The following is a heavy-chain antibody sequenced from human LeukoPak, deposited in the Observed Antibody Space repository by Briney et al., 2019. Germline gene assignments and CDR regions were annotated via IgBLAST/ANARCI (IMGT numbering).Heavy chain of an antibody. D-gene: IGHD2-2*01. J-gene: IGHJ4*02. Sequence: PGGSLRLSCAASGFTFSNAWMSWVRQAPGKGLEWVGRIKSKTDGGTTDYAAPVKGRFTISRDDSKNTLYLQMNSLKTEDTAVYYCTTDIPPAVVPAARITPFDYWGQGTLVTVSS. V-gene: IGHV3-15*01. CDR3: TTDIPPAVVPAARITPFDY. CDR2: IKSKTDGGTT. CDR1: GFTFSNAW.